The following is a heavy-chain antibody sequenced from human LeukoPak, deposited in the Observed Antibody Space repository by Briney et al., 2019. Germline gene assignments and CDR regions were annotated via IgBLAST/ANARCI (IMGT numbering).Heavy chain of an antibody. V-gene: IGHV1-69*05. J-gene: IGHJ5*02. D-gene: IGHD3-22*01. Sequence: SVKVSCKASGGTFSSYAISWVRQAPGQGLEWMGGIIPIFGTANYAQKFQGRDTITTDESTSTAYMELSSLRSEDTAVYYCARDRLGDSSGYYSRWFDPWGQGTLVTVSS. CDR1: GGTFSSYA. CDR2: IIPIFGTA. CDR3: ARDRLGDSSGYYSRWFDP.